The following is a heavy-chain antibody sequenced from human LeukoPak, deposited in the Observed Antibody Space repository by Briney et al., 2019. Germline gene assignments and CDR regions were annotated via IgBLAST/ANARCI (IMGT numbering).Heavy chain of an antibody. CDR3: ARPLFDSSSWDIRY. CDR1: GYTFTSYA. CDR2: INTNTGNP. V-gene: IGHV7-4-1*02. Sequence: ASVKVSCKASGYTFTSYAMNWVRRAPGQGLEWMGWINTNTGNPTYAQGFTGRFVFSLDTSVSTAYLQISSLKAEDTAVYYCARPLFDSSSWDIRYWGQGTLVTVSS. J-gene: IGHJ4*02. D-gene: IGHD6-13*01.